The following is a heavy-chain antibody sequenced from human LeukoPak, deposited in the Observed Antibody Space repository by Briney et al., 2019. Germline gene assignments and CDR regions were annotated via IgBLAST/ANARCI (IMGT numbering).Heavy chain of an antibody. D-gene: IGHD1-14*01. CDR1: GFTFSSYA. Sequence: GGSLRLSCAASGFTFSSYAMHWVRQAPGKGLEWVAVISYDGSNKYYADSVKGRFTISRDNPKNTLYLQMNSLRAEDTAVYYCAREAPDRYYYYGMDVWGKGTTVTVSS. CDR3: AREAPDRYYYYGMDV. V-gene: IGHV3-30*04. J-gene: IGHJ6*04. CDR2: ISYDGSNK.